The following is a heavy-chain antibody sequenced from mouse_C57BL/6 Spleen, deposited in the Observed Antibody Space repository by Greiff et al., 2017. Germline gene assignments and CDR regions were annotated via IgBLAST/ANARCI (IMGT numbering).Heavy chain of an antibody. CDR2: IYPSDSET. V-gene: IGHV1-61*01. J-gene: IGHJ2*01. CDR1: GYTFTSYW. CDR3: ARGGLDYGSSYDYFDH. D-gene: IGHD1-1*01. Sequence: QVQLQQPGAELVRPGSSVKLSCKASGYTFTSYWMDWVKQRPGQGLEWIGNIYPSDSETHYNQKFKDKATLTVDKSSSTAYMQLSSLTSEDSAVYYCARGGLDYGSSYDYFDHWGQGTTLTVSS.